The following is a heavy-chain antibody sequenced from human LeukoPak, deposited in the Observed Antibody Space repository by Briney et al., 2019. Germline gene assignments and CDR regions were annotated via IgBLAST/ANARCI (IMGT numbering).Heavy chain of an antibody. V-gene: IGHV3-43D*03. J-gene: IGHJ4*02. Sequence: GGSLRLSCAASGFTFDDYAMHWVRQAPGKGLEWVSLISSDGGSTYYADSVKGLFTISRDNSKNSLYLQMNSLRAEDTALYYCAKGGDRTLTGPFDYWGQGTLVTVSS. CDR2: ISSDGGST. CDR3: AKGGDRTLTGPFDY. CDR1: GFTFDDYA. D-gene: IGHD3-9*01.